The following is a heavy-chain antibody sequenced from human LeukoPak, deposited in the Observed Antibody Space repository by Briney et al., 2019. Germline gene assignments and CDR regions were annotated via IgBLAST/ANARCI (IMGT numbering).Heavy chain of an antibody. CDR3: ARRLVVVIAYMDV. CDR2: IYYSGST. D-gene: IGHD2-21*01. Sequence: ASETLSLTCTASGCSISSSNYYWGRNGQPQGLGLEWVMSIYYSGSTYYNPSLKSRVTISVDTSKNQFSLKLSSVTAADTAVYYCARRLVVVIAYMDVWGKGTTVTVSS. J-gene: IGHJ6*03. CDR1: GCSISSSNYY. V-gene: IGHV4-39*01.